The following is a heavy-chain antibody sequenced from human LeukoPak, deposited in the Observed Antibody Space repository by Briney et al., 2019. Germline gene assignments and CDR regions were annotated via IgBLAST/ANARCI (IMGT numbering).Heavy chain of an antibody. CDR1: GYTFTGYY. D-gene: IGHD6-19*01. CDR2: INPNSGGT. CDR3: ARDRSSGWSEDYYYGMDV. Sequence: ASVKVSCKASGYTFTGYYMHWVRQAPGQGLEWMGWINPNSGGTNYAQKLQGRVTMTRDTSISTAYMELSRLRSDDTAVYYCARDRSSGWSEDYYYGMDVWGQGTTVTVSS. V-gene: IGHV1-2*02. J-gene: IGHJ6*02.